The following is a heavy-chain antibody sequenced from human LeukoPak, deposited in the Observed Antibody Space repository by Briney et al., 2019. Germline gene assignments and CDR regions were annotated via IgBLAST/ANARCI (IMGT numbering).Heavy chain of an antibody. CDR2: MNPNSGNT. D-gene: IGHD3-10*01. V-gene: IGHV1-8*01. J-gene: IGHJ5*02. Sequence: GASVKVSCKTSGYTFSSYEINWVRQPPGQGLEWMGWMNPNSGNTAYAQKFQGRVTMTRDVSIRTAHMELSSLRSEDTAVYYCVRLFVQEPSGWFDPWGQGTLVTVS. CDR3: VRLFVQEPSGWFDP. CDR1: GYTFSSYE.